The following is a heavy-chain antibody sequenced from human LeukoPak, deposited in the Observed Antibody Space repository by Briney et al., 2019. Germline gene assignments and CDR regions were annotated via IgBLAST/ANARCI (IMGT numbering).Heavy chain of an antibody. CDR3: ARDQPRGILTGYYGGSD. D-gene: IGHD3-9*01. J-gene: IGHJ4*02. Sequence: GGSLRLSCAASGFTVSSNYMSWVRQAPGKGLEWVSVIYSGGSTYYADSVKGRFTISRDNSKNTLYLQMNSLRAEDTAVYYCARDQPRGILTGYYGGSDWGQGTLVTVSS. CDR1: GFTVSSNY. CDR2: IYSGGST. V-gene: IGHV3-53*01.